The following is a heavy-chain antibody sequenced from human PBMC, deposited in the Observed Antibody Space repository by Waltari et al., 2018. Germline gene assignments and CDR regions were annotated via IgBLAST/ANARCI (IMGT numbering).Heavy chain of an antibody. V-gene: IGHV1-24*01. Sequence: VQVEQSGSEVKRPGASVRVSSTVTGYTITGLLIKRVRQVPAKGLEWIGRLDREDGETTYAQHFQGRITVTEDTSTNTAYMGLRTLVSDDTAVYFCHLTGRNIVLAGGSPSFYSYMDVWGRGTTVTVS. CDR3: HLTGRNIVLAGGSPSFYSYMDV. J-gene: IGHJ6*03. D-gene: IGHD2-15*01. CDR2: LDREDGET. CDR1: GYTITGLL.